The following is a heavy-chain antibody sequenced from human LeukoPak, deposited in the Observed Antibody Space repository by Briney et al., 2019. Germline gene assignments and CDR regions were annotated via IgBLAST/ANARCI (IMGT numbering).Heavy chain of an antibody. D-gene: IGHD6-6*01. CDR1: GFTFDDYA. CDR3: AKGSYSSSSGYFQH. V-gene: IGHV3-9*03. Sequence: GRSLRLSCAASGFTFDDYAMHWVRQAPGKGLEWVSGISWNSGSIGYADSVKGRFSISRDNAKNSLYLQMNSLRAEDMALYYCAKGSYSSSSGYFQHWGQGTLVTVSS. CDR2: ISWNSGSI. J-gene: IGHJ1*01.